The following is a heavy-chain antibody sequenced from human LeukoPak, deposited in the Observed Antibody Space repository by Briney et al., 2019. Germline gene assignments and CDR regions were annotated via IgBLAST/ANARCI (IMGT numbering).Heavy chain of an antibody. D-gene: IGHD5-18*01. Sequence: GGSLRLSCAASGFTFSSYWTSWVRQAPGRGLEWVANIKQDGSEKYYVDSVKGRFTISRDNAKNSLYLQMNSLRAEDTAVYYCARVSARVNYGYRDYWGQGTLVTVSS. J-gene: IGHJ4*02. CDR2: IKQDGSEK. V-gene: IGHV3-7*03. CDR3: ARVSARVNYGYRDY. CDR1: GFTFSSYW.